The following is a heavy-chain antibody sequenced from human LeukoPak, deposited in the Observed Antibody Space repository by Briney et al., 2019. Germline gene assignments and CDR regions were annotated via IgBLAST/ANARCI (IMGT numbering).Heavy chain of an antibody. Sequence: GGYLRLSCAASGFTFSKYYMTWIRQAPGKRLEWVSHIRSSGSEAYYADSVKGRFTISRDNAKDSLYLQMNSLRAEDTAVYYCARARSGSGSIDYYYYMDVWGKGTTVTVSS. CDR1: GFTFSKYY. D-gene: IGHD3-10*01. J-gene: IGHJ6*03. CDR3: ARARSGSGSIDYYYYMDV. V-gene: IGHV3-11*01. CDR2: IRSSGSEA.